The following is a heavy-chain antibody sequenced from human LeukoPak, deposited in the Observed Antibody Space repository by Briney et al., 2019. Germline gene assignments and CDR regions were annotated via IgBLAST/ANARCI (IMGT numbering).Heavy chain of an antibody. Sequence: ASVKVSCKASGYTFTGYYMHWVRQAPGQGLEWMGWINPNSGGTNYAQKFQGRVTMTRDTSISTAYMELSRLRSDDTAVYYCARDKSYDYVWGSYRLDAFGIWGQGTMVTVSS. CDR2: INPNSGGT. V-gene: IGHV1-2*02. D-gene: IGHD3-16*02. J-gene: IGHJ3*02. CDR1: GYTFTGYY. CDR3: ARDKSYDYVWGSYRLDAFGI.